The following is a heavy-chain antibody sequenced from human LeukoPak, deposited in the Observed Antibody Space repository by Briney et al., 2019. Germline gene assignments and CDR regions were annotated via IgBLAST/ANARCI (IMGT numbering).Heavy chain of an antibody. CDR2: IRYDGSNK. CDR3: ARYHCSSISCYPEVSFDS. Sequence: GGSLRLSCAASGFTFSSYGMHWVRQAPGKGLEWVAFIRYDGSNKYYADSVKGRFTISRDNSKNTLYLQMNSLRAEDTALYYCARYHCSSISCYPEVSFDSWGQGTLVTVSS. V-gene: IGHV3-30*02. D-gene: IGHD2-2*01. CDR1: GFTFSSYG. J-gene: IGHJ4*02.